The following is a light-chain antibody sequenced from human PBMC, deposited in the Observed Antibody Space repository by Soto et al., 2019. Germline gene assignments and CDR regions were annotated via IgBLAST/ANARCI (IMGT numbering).Light chain of an antibody. V-gene: IGKV3-20*01. Sequence: EIVLTQSPGNLSLSPGERATLSCRASQSVSSSYLAWYQQKPGQAPRPLIYGASSRAIGIPDRFSGSGSGTDFTLTISRREPEDFAVYYCQQYCSSPWTFGQGTKVEIK. J-gene: IGKJ1*01. CDR2: GAS. CDR3: QQYCSSPWT. CDR1: QSVSSSY.